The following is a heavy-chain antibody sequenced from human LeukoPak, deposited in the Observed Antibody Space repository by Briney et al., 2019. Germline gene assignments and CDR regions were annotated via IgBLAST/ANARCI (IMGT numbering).Heavy chain of an antibody. V-gene: IGHV4-39*07. CDR1: GGSISSSSYY. CDR3: ARGYGRRGSYYYYMDV. CDR2: IYYSGST. Sequence: SSETLSLTCTVSGGSISSSSYYWGWIRQPPGKGLEWIGRIYYSGSTNYNPSLKSRVTISVDTSKNQFSLKLSSVTAADTAVYYCARGYGRRGSYYYYMDVWGKGTTVTVSS. D-gene: IGHD4-17*01. J-gene: IGHJ6*03.